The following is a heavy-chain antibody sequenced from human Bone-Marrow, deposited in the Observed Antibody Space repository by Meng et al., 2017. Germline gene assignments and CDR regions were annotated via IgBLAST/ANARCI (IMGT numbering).Heavy chain of an antibody. D-gene: IGHD2-21*02. CDR1: GFTFSSYA. V-gene: IGHV3-30*01. CDR2: ISYDGSNK. CDR3: AREGVDCGGDCYSDY. Sequence: GESLKISCAASGFTFSSYAMHWVRQAPGKGLEWVAVISYDGSNKYYADSVKGRFTISRDNSKNTLYLQMNSLRAEDTAVYYCAREGVDCGGDCYSDYWGQGTLVTVSS. J-gene: IGHJ4*02.